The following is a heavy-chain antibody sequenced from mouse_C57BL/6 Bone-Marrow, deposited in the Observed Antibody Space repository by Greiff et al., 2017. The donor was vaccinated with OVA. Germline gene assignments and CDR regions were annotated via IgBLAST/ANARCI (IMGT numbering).Heavy chain of an antibody. CDR2: IYPRSGNT. J-gene: IGHJ2*01. V-gene: IGHV1-81*01. CDR1: GYTFTSYG. CDR3: ASWDAFDY. D-gene: IGHD4-1*01. Sequence: LQESGAELARPGASVKLSCKASGYTFTSYGISWVKQRTGQGLEWIGEIYPRSGNTYYNEKFKGKATLTADKSSSTAYMELRSLTSEDSAVYFCASWDAFDYWGQGTTLTVSS.